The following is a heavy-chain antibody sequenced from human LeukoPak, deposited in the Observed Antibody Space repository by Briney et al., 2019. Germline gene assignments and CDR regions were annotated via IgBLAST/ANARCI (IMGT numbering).Heavy chain of an antibody. CDR2: IFHSENT. V-gene: IGHV4-59*04. CDR1: GGSISSYY. Sequence: SETLSLTCTVSGGSISSYYWSWIRQPPGKGLEWIGSIFHSENTYYNPSLKSRVTISVDTSKNQFSLKLSSVTAADTAVYYCARHLGYSGDYWGQGTLVTVSS. J-gene: IGHJ4*02. D-gene: IGHD5-12*01. CDR3: ARHLGYSGDY.